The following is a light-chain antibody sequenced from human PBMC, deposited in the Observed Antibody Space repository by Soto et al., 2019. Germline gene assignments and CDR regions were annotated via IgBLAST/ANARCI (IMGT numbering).Light chain of an antibody. V-gene: IGLV2-8*01. CDR2: EVS. Sequence: QSALTQPPSASGSPGQSVTVSCTGTSSDIGGYNYVSWYQQHPGKAPKLIIYEVSERPSGVPDRFSGSKSGDTASLTVSGLQAEDEADYYCSSYTSSSTRVFGGGTKVTVL. CDR1: SSDIGGYNY. J-gene: IGLJ3*02. CDR3: SSYTSSSTRV.